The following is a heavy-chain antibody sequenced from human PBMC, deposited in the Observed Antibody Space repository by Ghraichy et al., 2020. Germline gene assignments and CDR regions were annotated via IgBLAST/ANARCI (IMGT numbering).Heavy chain of an antibody. V-gene: IGHV3-33*01. CDR2: AWSDGGNE. J-gene: IGHJ4*02. D-gene: IGHD3-16*01. CDR3: ARSGEVTEQYFDS. Sequence: GSLRLSCAASGFTFSHYGVHWVRQGPGKGLEWVAVAWSDGGNEFYTDSVRGRFTISRDNSRNTVFLQMNSLTVADTAVYYCARSGEVTEQYFDSWGQGTLVAVSS. CDR1: GFTFSHYG.